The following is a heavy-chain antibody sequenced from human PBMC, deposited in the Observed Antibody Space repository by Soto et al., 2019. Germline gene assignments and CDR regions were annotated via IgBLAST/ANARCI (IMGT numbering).Heavy chain of an antibody. J-gene: IGHJ4*02. CDR3: AKPRFSSIRPTSEYYFDY. Sequence: EVQLLESGGGLVQPGGSLRLSCAASGFTFSSYAMSWVRQAPGKGLEWVSAIGGGDGRTYYADSVKGRFTISRDNSKNTLYLQMNSLRAEDTAVYYCAKPRFSSIRPTSEYYFDYWGQGTLVTVSS. V-gene: IGHV3-23*01. CDR2: IGGGDGRT. D-gene: IGHD6-13*01. CDR1: GFTFSSYA.